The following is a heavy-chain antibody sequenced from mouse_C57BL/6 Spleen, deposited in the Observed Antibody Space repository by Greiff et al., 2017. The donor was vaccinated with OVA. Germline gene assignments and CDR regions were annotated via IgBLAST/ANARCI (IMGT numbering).Heavy chain of an antibody. CDR1: GYTFTDYE. V-gene: IGHV1-15*01. D-gene: IGHD1-1*01. CDR2: IDPETGGT. Sequence: QVQLQQSGAELVRPGASVTLSCKASGYTFTDYEMHWVKQTPVHGLEWIGAIDPETGGTAYNQKFKGKAILTADKSSSTAYMELRSLTSEDSAVYYCTRRGYYGSGPGYWGQGTTLTVSS. CDR3: TRRGYYGSGPGY. J-gene: IGHJ2*01.